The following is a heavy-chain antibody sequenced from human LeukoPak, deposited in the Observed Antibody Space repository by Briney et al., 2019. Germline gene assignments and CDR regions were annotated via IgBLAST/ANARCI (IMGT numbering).Heavy chain of an antibody. CDR2: FDPEDGET. V-gene: IGHV1-24*01. D-gene: IGHD3-10*01. CDR3: ATEVMVRGVIYFDY. Sequence: ASVKLSCTVSGYTLTELSMHWVRQAPGKGLEWMGGFDPEDGETIYAQKFQGRVTMTEDTSTDTAYMELSSLRSEDTAVYYCATEVMVRGVIYFDYWGQGTLVAVSS. J-gene: IGHJ4*02. CDR1: GYTLTELS.